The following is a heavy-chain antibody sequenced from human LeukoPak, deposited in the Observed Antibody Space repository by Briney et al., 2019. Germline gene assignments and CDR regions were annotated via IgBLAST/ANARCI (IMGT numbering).Heavy chain of an antibody. CDR2: ISYDGSNK. CDR1: GFTFSSYA. Sequence: GRSLRLSCAASGFTFSSYAIHWVRQAPGKGLEWVAVISYDGSNKYYADSVKGRFTISRDNSKNTLYLQMNSLRAEDTAVYYCARSGYSSATDYWGQGTLVTVSS. D-gene: IGHD6-19*01. V-gene: IGHV3-30*04. J-gene: IGHJ4*02. CDR3: ARSGYSSATDY.